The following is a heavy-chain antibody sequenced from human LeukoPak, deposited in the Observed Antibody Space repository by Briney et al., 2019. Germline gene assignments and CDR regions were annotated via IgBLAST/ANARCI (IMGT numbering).Heavy chain of an antibody. CDR1: GGSISSGSYY. J-gene: IGHJ6*03. V-gene: IGHV4-61*02. CDR2: IYTSGST. CDR3: ARGLYSSGWDYYYYYMDV. Sequence: SETLSLTCTVSGGSISSGSYYWSWIRQPAGKGLEWVGRIYTSGSTNYNPSLKSRVTISVDTSKNQFSLKLSSVTAADTAVYYCARGLYSSGWDYYYYYMDVWGKGTTVTVSS. D-gene: IGHD6-19*01.